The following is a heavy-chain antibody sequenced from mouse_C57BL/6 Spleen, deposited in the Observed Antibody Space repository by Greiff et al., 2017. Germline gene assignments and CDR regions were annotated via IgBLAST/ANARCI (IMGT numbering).Heavy chain of an antibody. J-gene: IGHJ4*01. Sequence: VQLQQSGPVLVKPGASVKMSCKASGYTFTDYYMNWVKQSHGKSLEWIGVINPYNGGTSYNQKFKGKATLTVDKSSSTAYMELNSLTSEDSAVYYCARGGLRPPYAMDYWGQGTSVTVSS. V-gene: IGHV1-19*01. CDR1: GYTFTDYY. CDR2: INPYNGGT. D-gene: IGHD2-4*01. CDR3: ARGGLRPPYAMDY.